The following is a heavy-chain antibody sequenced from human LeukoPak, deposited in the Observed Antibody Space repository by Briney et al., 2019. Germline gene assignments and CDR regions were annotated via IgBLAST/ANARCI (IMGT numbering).Heavy chain of an antibody. D-gene: IGHD3-9*01. CDR2: TRSKAYGGTT. J-gene: IGHJ5*02. CDR1: GFTFGDYA. V-gene: IGHV3-49*04. CDR3: TRRVLRYPSGFDP. Sequence: PVGSLRLSCTASGFTFGDYAMSWVRQAPGKGLEWVGFTRSKAYGGTTEYAASVKGRFTISRDDSKSIAYLQMNSLKTEDTAVYYCTRRVLRYPSGFDPWGQGTLVTVSS.